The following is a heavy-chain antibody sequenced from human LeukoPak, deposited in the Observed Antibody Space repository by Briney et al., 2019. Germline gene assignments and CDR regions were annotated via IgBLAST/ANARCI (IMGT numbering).Heavy chain of an antibody. CDR1: GGTFSSYA. CDR3: ARGLSSPPPPHDYDILTGYPTPNWFDP. V-gene: IGHV1-69*13. CDR2: IIPIFGTA. D-gene: IGHD3-9*01. Sequence: SVKVSCKASGGTFSSYAISWVRQAPGQGLVWMGGIIPIFGTANYAQKFQGRVTITADESMSTAYMELSSLRSEDTAVYYCARGLSSPPPPHDYDILTGYPTPNWFDPWGQGTLVTVSS. J-gene: IGHJ5*02.